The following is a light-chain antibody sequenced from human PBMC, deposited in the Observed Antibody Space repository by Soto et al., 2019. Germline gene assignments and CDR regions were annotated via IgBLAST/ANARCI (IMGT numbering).Light chain of an antibody. Sequence: EIVMTQSPATLSLSPGERAALSCRASQGISSELAWYHQKPGQPPRLLIYGASTRATGVPASFTGSGSGSDFTLTISGLQSEDFAVYYCQQGLNWPLTFGQGTRLEI. CDR3: QQGLNWPLT. CDR1: QGISSE. V-gene: IGKV3-15*01. CDR2: GAS. J-gene: IGKJ2*01.